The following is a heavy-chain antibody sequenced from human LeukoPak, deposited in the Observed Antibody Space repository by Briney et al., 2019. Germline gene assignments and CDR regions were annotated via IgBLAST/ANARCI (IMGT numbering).Heavy chain of an antibody. Sequence: LRLSCAASGFTFSSYWMSWVRQHPGKGLEWIGYIYYTGNIYYNPSLKSRVTMSVDTSKNQFSLKLSSVTAADTAVYYCARDRSVGLGTSYYNYGVDVWGQGTSVTVSS. D-gene: IGHD1-7*01. CDR1: GFTFSSYW. V-gene: IGHV4-31*02. J-gene: IGHJ6*02. CDR2: IYYTGNI. CDR3: ARDRSVGLGTSYYNYGVDV.